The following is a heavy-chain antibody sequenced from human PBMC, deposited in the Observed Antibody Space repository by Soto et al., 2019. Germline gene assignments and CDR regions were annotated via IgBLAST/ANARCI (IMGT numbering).Heavy chain of an antibody. Sequence: SETLSLTCTVSGGSISSSSYYWGWIRQPPGKGLEWIGSIYYSGSTYYNPSLKSRVTISVDTSKNQFSLKLSSVTAADTAVYYCARQRSYYDFWSGSPYYYYYGMDVWGQGTTVTVSS. CDR1: GGSISSSSYY. V-gene: IGHV4-39*01. CDR3: ARQRSYYDFWSGSPYYYYYGMDV. D-gene: IGHD3-3*01. CDR2: IYYSGST. J-gene: IGHJ6*02.